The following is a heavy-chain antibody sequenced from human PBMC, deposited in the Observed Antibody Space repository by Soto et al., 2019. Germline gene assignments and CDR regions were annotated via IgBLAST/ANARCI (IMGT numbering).Heavy chain of an antibody. V-gene: IGHV3-13*05. CDR1: GFTFRNYD. CDR2: ISAAGDP. J-gene: IGHJ6*02. CDR3: ARTDRDCYGVDV. Sequence: EVQLVESGGGLVQPGGSLRLSCAASGFTFRNYDMHWVRQGTGKGLEWVSGISAAGDPDYADSVEGRFTISRENAQNFFFLQINSLRVGDTAVYYCARTDRDCYGVDVWGQGTTVIVSS.